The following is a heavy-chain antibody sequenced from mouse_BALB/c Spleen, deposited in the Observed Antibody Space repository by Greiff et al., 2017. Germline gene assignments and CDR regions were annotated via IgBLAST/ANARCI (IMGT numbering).Heavy chain of an antibody. CDR1: GFTFSSYT. J-gene: IGHJ4*01. CDR2: ISSGGGNT. D-gene: IGHD2-1*01. CDR3: ARSGGNLYAMDY. V-gene: IGHV5-9*03. Sequence: EVMLVESGGGLVKPGGSLKLSCAASGFTFSSYTMSWVRQTPEKRLEWVATISSGGGNTYYPDSVKGRFTISRDNAKNNLYLQMSSLRSEDTALYYCARSGGNLYAMDYWGQGTSVTVSS.